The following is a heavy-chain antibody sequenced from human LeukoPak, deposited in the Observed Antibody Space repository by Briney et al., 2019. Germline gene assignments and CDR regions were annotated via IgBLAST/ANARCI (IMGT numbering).Heavy chain of an antibody. J-gene: IGHJ4*02. CDR1: GFTFSTYA. V-gene: IGHV3-23*01. Sequence: GGSLRLSCVASGFTFSTYAMTWVRQAPGKGLEWVSAISGRGGSTYYADSVKGRFTISRDNSKNTVYLQMNSLRAEDTAVYYCAKDVTVVTPRDLFDYWGQGTLVTVSS. D-gene: IGHD4-23*01. CDR3: AKDVTVVTPRDLFDY. CDR2: ISGRGGST.